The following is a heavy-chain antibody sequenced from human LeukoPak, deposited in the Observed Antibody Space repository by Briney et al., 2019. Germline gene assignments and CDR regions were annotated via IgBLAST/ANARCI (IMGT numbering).Heavy chain of an antibody. Sequence: SETLSLTCTVSGGSISSYFWTWIRQPAGKGLEWIGRFYTSGSTNYNPSLKSRVTMSVDTSKNQFSLKLSSVTAADTAVYYCARENYYDSSGIDFWGQGILVTVSS. CDR1: GGSISSYF. CDR3: ARENYYDSSGIDF. CDR2: FYTSGST. J-gene: IGHJ4*02. V-gene: IGHV4-4*07. D-gene: IGHD3-22*01.